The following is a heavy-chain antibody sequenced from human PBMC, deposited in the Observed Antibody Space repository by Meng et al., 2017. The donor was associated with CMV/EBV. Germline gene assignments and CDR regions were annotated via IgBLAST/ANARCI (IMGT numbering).Heavy chain of an antibody. CDR2: IYYSGST. D-gene: IGHD5-12*01. Sequence: SETLSLTCPVSGGSISSYYGSWIRQPPGKGLEWIGYIYYSGSTNYNPSLKSRVTISVDTSKNQFSLKLSSVTAADTAVYYCARAYSGYGELDYWGQGTLVTVSS. V-gene: IGHV4-59*01. CDR1: GGSISSYY. CDR3: ARAYSGYGELDY. J-gene: IGHJ4*02.